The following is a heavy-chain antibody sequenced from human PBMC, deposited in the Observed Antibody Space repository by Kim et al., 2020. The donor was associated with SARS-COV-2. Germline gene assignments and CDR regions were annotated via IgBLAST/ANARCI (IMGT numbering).Heavy chain of an antibody. V-gene: IGHV3-74*01. CDR3: ARDPTMVRGVMSYYYGMDV. J-gene: IGHJ6*02. D-gene: IGHD3-10*01. Sequence: GRFTISGDNAKNTLYLQMNSLRAEDTAVYYCARDPTMVRGVMSYYYGMDVWGQGTTVTVSS.